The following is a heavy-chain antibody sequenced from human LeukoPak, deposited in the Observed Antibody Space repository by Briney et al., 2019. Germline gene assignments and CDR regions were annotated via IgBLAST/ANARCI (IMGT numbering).Heavy chain of an antibody. J-gene: IGHJ4*02. CDR1: GGSISSGSYY. V-gene: IGHV4-61*02. D-gene: IGHD1-14*01. Sequence: PSETLSLTCTVSGGSISSGSYYWSWIRQPAGKGLEWIGRIYTSGSTNYNPSLKSRVTISVDTSKNQFSLKLSSVTAADTAVYYCARDALTCTTTACSDYLDFWGQGTPVTVSS. CDR3: ARDALTCTTTACSDYLDF. CDR2: IYTSGST.